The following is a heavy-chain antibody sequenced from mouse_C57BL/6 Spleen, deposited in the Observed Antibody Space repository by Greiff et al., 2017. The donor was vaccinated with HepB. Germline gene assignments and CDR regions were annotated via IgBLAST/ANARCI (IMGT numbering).Heavy chain of an antibody. D-gene: IGHD2-4*01. V-gene: IGHV10-1*01. CDR3: VSLYDYDYYAMDY. Sequence: EVKVEESGGGLVQPKGSLKLSCAASGFSFNTYAMNWVRQAPGKGLEWVARISSKSNHYATYYADSVKDRFTISSDDSESMLYLQMNNLKTEDTAMYYCVSLYDYDYYAMDYWGQGTSVTVSS. CDR2: ISSKSNHYAT. CDR1: GFSFNTYA. J-gene: IGHJ4*01.